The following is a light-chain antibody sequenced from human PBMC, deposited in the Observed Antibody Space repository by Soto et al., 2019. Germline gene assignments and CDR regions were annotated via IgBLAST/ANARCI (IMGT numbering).Light chain of an antibody. CDR3: SSYTSSTTYV. CDR1: SSDVGGYNY. CDR2: DVS. V-gene: IGLV2-14*01. Sequence: QSDLTQPASVSASPGQSIAISCTGTSSDVGGYNYVSWYQQHPGKAPKLMIYDVSNRPSGVSNRFSGSKSGNTASLTISGLQAEDEADYYCSSYTSSTTYVFGTGTKVTVL. J-gene: IGLJ1*01.